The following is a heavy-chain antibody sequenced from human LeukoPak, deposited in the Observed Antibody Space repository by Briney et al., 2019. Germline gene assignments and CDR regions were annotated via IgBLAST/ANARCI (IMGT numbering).Heavy chain of an antibody. CDR1: GFTFSSYA. V-gene: IGHV3-30-3*01. CDR3: ARTTYYYDSSCYAY. CDR2: ISYDGSNK. Sequence: GGSLRHSCAASGFTFSSYAMHWVRQAPGKGLEWVAVISYDGSNKYYADSVKGRFTISRDNSKNTLYLQMNSLRAEDTAVYYCARTTYYYDSSCYAYWGQGTLVTVSS. J-gene: IGHJ4*02. D-gene: IGHD3-22*01.